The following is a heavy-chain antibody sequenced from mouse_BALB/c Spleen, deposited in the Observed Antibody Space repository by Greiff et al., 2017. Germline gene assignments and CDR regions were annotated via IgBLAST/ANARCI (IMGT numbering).Heavy chain of an antibody. CDR1: GFTFSNYW. CDR3: TLSNSLLRLPWAY. CDR2: IRLKSNNYAT. D-gene: IGHD1-2*01. J-gene: IGHJ3*01. Sequence: EVKLVESGGGLVQPGGSMKLSCVASGFTFSNYWMNWVRQSPEKGLEWVAEIRLKSNNYATHYAESVKGRFTISRDDSKSSVYLQMNNLRAEDTGIYYCTLSNSLLRLPWAYWGQGTLVTVSA. V-gene: IGHV6-6*02.